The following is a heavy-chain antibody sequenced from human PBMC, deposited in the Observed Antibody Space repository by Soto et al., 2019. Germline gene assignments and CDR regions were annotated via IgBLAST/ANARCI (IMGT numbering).Heavy chain of an antibody. D-gene: IGHD2-21*01. CDR2: INHSGST. J-gene: IGHJ5*02. Sequence: PSETLSLTCAVYGGSFSCYYWIWIRQPPGKGLEWIGEINHSGSTNYNPSLKSRVTISVDTSKNQFSLKLSSVTAADTAVYYCARSPPTSLLALWWFDPWGQGTLVTVSS. CDR1: GGSFSCYY. CDR3: ARSPPTSLLALWWFDP. V-gene: IGHV4-34*01.